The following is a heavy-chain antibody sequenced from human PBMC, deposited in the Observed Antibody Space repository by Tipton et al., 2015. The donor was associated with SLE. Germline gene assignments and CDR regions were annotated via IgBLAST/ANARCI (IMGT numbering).Heavy chain of an antibody. V-gene: IGHV6-1*01. Sequence: GLVKPSQTLSLTCAISGDSVSSNSAAWNWIRQSPSRGLEWLGRTYYRSKWYNDYAVSVKSRITINPDTSKNQFSLQLNSVTPEDTAVYYCARVRRGYCSGGSCNNWFDPWGQGTLVTVSS. CDR2: TYYRSKWYN. CDR3: ARVRRGYCSGGSCNNWFDP. CDR1: GDSVSSNSAA. J-gene: IGHJ5*02. D-gene: IGHD2-15*01.